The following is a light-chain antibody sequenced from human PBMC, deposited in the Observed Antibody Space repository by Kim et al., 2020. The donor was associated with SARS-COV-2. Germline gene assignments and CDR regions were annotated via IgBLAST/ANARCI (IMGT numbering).Light chain of an antibody. V-gene: IGKV3-11*01. Sequence: PRDRATLSCRASQSVTSHLAWYQQKPGQAPRLLIYDASNRATAIPDRFSGSGSGTDFTLTISSLEPEDFALYYCQQRSNWPPVITFGQGTRLEIK. CDR2: DAS. J-gene: IGKJ5*01. CDR3: QQRSNWPPVIT. CDR1: QSVTSH.